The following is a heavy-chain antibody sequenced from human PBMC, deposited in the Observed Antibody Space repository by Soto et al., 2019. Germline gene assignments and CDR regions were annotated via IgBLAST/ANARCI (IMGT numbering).Heavy chain of an antibody. CDR1: GFTFGDYA. CDR2: IRSKAYGGTT. J-gene: IGHJ4*02. D-gene: IGHD5-12*01. CDR3: TSKVATMGFDY. V-gene: IGHV3-49*03. Sequence: RRLSCTASGFTFGDYAMSWFRQAPGKGLEWVGFIRSKAYGGTTEYAASVKGRFTISRDDSKSIAYLQMNSLKTEDTAVYYCTSKVATMGFDYWGQGTLVTVS.